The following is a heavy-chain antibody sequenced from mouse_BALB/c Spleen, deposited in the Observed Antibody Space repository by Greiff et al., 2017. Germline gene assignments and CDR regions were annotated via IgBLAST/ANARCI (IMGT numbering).Heavy chain of an antibody. CDR3: ARSDGSSYLDY. J-gene: IGHJ4*01. CDR2: IYPGGGYT. D-gene: IGHD1-1*01. V-gene: IGHV1-63*02. Sequence: VQLQQSGAELVRPGTSVKISCKASGYTFTNYWLGWVKQRPGHGLEWIGDIYPGGGYTNYNEKFKGKATLTADTSSSTAYMQLSSLTSEDSAVYFCARSDGSSYLDYWGQGTSVTVSS. CDR1: GYTFTNYW.